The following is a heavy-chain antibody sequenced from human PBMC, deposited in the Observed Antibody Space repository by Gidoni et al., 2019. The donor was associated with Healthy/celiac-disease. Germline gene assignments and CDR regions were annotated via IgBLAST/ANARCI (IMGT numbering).Heavy chain of an antibody. J-gene: IGHJ4*02. D-gene: IGHD1-26*01. CDR1: GFPFSSYA. CDR3: AKVSSIVGATTALYDYFDY. V-gene: IGHV3-23*01. CDR2: ISGSGGST. Sequence: EVQLLESGGGLVQPGGSLRLSCSASGFPFSSYAVGWVRQAPGKGLEWVSAISGSGGSTYYADSVKGRFTISRDNSKNTLYLQMNSLRAEDTAVYYCAKVSSIVGATTALYDYFDYWGQGTLVTVSS.